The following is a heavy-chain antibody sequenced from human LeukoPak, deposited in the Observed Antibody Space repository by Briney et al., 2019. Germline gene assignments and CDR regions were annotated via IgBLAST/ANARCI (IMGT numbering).Heavy chain of an antibody. D-gene: IGHD6-6*01. CDR1: GYTFTSYG. V-gene: IGHV1-18*01. CDR3: ASWQRSIAASPLTNNWFDP. J-gene: IGHJ5*02. Sequence: GASVKVSCKASGYTFTSYGISWVRQAPGQGLEWMGWISAYNGNTNYAQKLQGRVTMTTDTSTSTAYMELRSLRSDDTAVYYCASWQRSIAASPLTNNWFDPWGQGTLVTASS. CDR2: ISAYNGNT.